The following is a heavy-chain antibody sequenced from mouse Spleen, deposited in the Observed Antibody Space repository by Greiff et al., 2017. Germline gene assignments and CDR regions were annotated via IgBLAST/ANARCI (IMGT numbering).Heavy chain of an antibody. CDR1: GYTFTSYW. V-gene: IGHV1-69*02. Sequence: QVQLQQPGAELVKPGAPVKLSCKASGYTFTSYWMNWVKQRPGRGLEWIGRIDPSDSETHYNQKFKDKATLTVDKSSSTAYIQLSSLTSEDSAVYYCAREGDYAMDYWGQGTSVTVSS. CDR2: IDPSDSET. J-gene: IGHJ4*01. CDR3: AREGDYAMDY.